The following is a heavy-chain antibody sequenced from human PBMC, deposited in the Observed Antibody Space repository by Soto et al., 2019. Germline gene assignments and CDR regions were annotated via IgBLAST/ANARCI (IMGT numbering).Heavy chain of an antibody. Sequence: GGFLRLSYVVSGFSFRDNWMHWVRQAPGRALEWVSRMSRDGSTTDYAGSVKGRFTISRDNAKNTLYLQMNSLRAEDTAIYYCAKAREVTLVRISLAQWGQGTLVTVSS. CDR2: MSRDGSTT. CDR3: AKAREVTLVRISLAQ. D-gene: IGHD3-10*01. V-gene: IGHV3-74*01. J-gene: IGHJ4*02. CDR1: GFSFRDNW.